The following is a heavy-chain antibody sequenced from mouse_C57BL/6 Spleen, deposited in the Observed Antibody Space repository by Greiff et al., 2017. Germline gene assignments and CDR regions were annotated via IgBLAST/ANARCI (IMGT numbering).Heavy chain of an antibody. CDR3: ARDSITTVVARVYYFDY. CDR1: GYTFTSYW. D-gene: IGHD1-1*01. Sequence: QVQLQQPGAELVMPGASVKLSCKASGYTFTSYWMHWVKQRPGQGLEWIGEIDPSDSYTNYNQKFKGKSTLTVDKSFSTAYMQLSSLTSEDSAVYYCARDSITTVVARVYYFDYWGQGTTLTVSS. J-gene: IGHJ2*01. V-gene: IGHV1-69*01. CDR2: IDPSDSYT.